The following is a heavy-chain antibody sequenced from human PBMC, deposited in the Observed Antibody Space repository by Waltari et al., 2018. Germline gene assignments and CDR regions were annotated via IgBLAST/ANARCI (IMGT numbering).Heavy chain of an antibody. CDR1: VFMFNTYD. CDR2: ITRSASFI. Sequence: EVLLMESGGGLVKPGGSLRLSCAVSVFMFNTYDMHWVRQAPGKGPEWVSMITRSASFIYYANSVKGRFTVSRDDAEKSLFLQMDSLTVEDTAVYYCARSSPQGTPGGIDHWGQGTLVTVSS. J-gene: IGHJ5*02. V-gene: IGHV3-21*01. D-gene: IGHD1-26*01. CDR3: ARSSPQGTPGGIDH.